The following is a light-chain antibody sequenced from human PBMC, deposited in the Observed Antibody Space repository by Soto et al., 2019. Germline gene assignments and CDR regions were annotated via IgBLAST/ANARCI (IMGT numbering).Light chain of an antibody. V-gene: IGLV1-51*01. Sequence: QSVSTQPPSVSAAPGQRVTISCSGSGSNIGNNYVSWYQQLPGTAPKILIYDNDKRPSRIPDRFSGSKSCTSATLGVTGLQTGDEVDYYCGTWDDRLSVWMFGGGTKLTVL. CDR3: GTWDDRLSVWM. J-gene: IGLJ3*02. CDR2: DND. CDR1: GSNIGNNY.